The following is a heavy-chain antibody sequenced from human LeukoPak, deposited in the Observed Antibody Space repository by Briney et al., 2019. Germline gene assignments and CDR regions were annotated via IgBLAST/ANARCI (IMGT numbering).Heavy chain of an antibody. CDR2: FDPEDGET. Sequence: ASVKVSCKVSGYTLTELSMHWVRQAPGKGLEWMGGFDPEDGETIYAQKFQGRVTMTEDTSTDTAYMELSSLRSEDTAVYYCATGRGVWGSYHPFDYWGQGTLVTVSS. D-gene: IGHD3-16*02. J-gene: IGHJ4*02. V-gene: IGHV1-24*01. CDR3: ATGRGVWGSYHPFDY. CDR1: GYTLTELS.